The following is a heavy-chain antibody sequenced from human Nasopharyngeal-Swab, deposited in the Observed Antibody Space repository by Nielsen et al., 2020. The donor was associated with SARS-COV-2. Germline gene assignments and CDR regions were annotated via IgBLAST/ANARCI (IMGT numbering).Heavy chain of an antibody. J-gene: IGHJ6*02. V-gene: IGHV1-18*01. CDR1: GYTFNSFA. CDR2: ISAYNGNT. CDR3: AVDYGDYDSYYGMDV. D-gene: IGHD4-17*01. Sequence: ASVKVSCKASGYTFNSFAVNWVRQAPGQGLEWMGWISAYNGNTNYAQNLQGRVTMTTDTSTSTVYMELRRLRSDDTAVYYCAVDYGDYDSYYGMDVWGQGTTVTVSS.